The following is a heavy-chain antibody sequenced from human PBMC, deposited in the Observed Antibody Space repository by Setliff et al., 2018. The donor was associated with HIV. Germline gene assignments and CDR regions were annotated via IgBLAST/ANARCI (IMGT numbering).Heavy chain of an antibody. CDR2: IFSSGIT. CDR3: ARSKTFYDFWGGYYTHGAFKI. J-gene: IGHJ3*02. V-gene: IGHV4-39*01. Sequence: SETLSLTCTVSGGSFTSRSYYWGWIRQPPGKGLGWIGSIFSSGITYYNQSLKSRVTISVDTSKNQFSLKLTSVTAADTAVYYCARSKTFYDFWGGYYTHGAFKIWGLGTMVTVSS. CDR1: GGSFTSRSYY. D-gene: IGHD3-3*01.